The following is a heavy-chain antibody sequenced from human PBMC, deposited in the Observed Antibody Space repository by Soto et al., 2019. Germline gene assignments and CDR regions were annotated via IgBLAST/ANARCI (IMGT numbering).Heavy chain of an antibody. V-gene: IGHV3-7*01. CDR2: IKQDGSEQ. CDR3: AGDRPLEKRWHGY. Sequence: LRLSFAASGLTFSNYWMSWVRQAPGKGLEWVANIKQDGSEQYYSDSVKGRFTISRDNAKNSLYLQMNSLRAEDTAVYYCAGDRPLEKRWHGYWGPGTLDTVSS. CDR1: GLTFSNYW. D-gene: IGHD3-16*01. J-gene: IGHJ4*02.